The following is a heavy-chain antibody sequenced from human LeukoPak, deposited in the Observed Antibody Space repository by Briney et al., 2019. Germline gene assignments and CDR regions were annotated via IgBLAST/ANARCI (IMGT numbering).Heavy chain of an antibody. D-gene: IGHD6-19*01. V-gene: IGHV3-21*03. CDR2: ISASSTYI. Sequence: SGGSPRLSCGASGFTFRSFSMNWVRQAPGKGLEWVSSISASSTYILYADSVKVRFTISRDDATNSVFLQMDSLRAEDTAVYFCTKFETVAVADSDSWGQGTLVTVSS. CDR1: GFTFRSFS. CDR3: TKFETVAVADSDS. J-gene: IGHJ4*02.